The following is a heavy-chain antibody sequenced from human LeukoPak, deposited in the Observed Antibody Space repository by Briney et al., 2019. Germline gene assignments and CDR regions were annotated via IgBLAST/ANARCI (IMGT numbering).Heavy chain of an antibody. D-gene: IGHD6-13*01. CDR1: GGSISSGDYY. Sequence: SQTLSLTCTVSGGSISSGDYYWSWIRQPPGKGLEWIGYIYYSGSTYYSPSLKSRVTISVDTSKNQFSLKLSSVTAADTAVYYCARDPDSSSSGDYWGQRTLVTVSS. CDR3: ARDPDSSSSGDY. J-gene: IGHJ4*02. CDR2: IYYSGST. V-gene: IGHV4-30-4*01.